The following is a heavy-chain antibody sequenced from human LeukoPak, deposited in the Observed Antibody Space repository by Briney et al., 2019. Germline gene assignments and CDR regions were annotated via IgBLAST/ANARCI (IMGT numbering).Heavy chain of an antibody. J-gene: IGHJ4*02. Sequence: PGGSLRLSCAASGFTLRSYAMSWVRQAPGKGLEWVSAISGSGGSTYYADSVKGRFTISRDNSKNTLYLQMNSLRAEDTAVYYCAKDLEWELLLYYFDYWGQGTLVTVSS. CDR3: AKDLEWELLLYYFDY. D-gene: IGHD1-26*01. CDR1: GFTLRSYA. CDR2: ISGSGGST. V-gene: IGHV3-23*01.